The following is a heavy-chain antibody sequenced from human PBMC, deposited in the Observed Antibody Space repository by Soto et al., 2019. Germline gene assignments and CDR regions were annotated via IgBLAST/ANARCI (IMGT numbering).Heavy chain of an antibody. CDR3: ATDRGVCCGRYYYGSGSYYNAAFDI. D-gene: IGHD3-10*01. J-gene: IGHJ3*02. V-gene: IGHV1-24*01. CDR2: FDPEDGET. Sequence: ASVKVSCKVSGYTLTELSMHWVRQAPGKGLEWMGGFDPEDGETIYAQKFQGRVTMTEDTSTDTAYMELSSLRSEDTAVYYCATDRGVCCGRYYYGSGSYYNAAFDIWGQGTMVTVSS. CDR1: GYTLTELS.